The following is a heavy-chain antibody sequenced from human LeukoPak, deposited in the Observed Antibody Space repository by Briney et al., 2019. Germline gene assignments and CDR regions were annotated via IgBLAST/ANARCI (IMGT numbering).Heavy chain of an antibody. CDR1: GFTFSSYS. CDR3: ARDGIVGATRAFDY. J-gene: IGHJ4*02. Sequence: GGSLRLSCAASGFTFSSYSMTRVPQAPGKGLEWVSSISSSSYIYYADSVKGRFTISSDNAKNSLYLQMNSLRAEDTAVYYCARDGIVGATRAFDYWGQGTLVTVSS. D-gene: IGHD1-26*01. V-gene: IGHV3-21*01. CDR2: ISSSSYI.